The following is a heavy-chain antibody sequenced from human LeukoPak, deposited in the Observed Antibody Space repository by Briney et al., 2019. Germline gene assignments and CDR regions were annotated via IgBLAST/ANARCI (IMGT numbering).Heavy chain of an antibody. V-gene: IGHV4-39*01. CDR2: IYYSGST. D-gene: IGHD1-1*01. Sequence: PETLSLTCTVSGGSISSSSYYWGWIRQPPGKGLEWIGSIYYSGSTYYNPSLKSRVTISVDTSKNQFSLRLSSVTAADTAVYYCATWRTAKTGFDYWGQGTLVTVSS. CDR1: GGSISSSSYY. J-gene: IGHJ4*02. CDR3: ATWRTAKTGFDY.